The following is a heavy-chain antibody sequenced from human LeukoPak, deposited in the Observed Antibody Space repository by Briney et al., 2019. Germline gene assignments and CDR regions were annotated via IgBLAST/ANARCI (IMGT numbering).Heavy chain of an antibody. CDR1: GYTFINYG. CDR3: ARDHQGSGYGPIDY. Sequence: ASVTVSCTASGYTFINYGIHWVRQAPGQRLEWMGWINAGNGNTKNSQKFQGRVTITRDTSASTAYMELSSLRSEDTGVYYCARDHQGSGYGPIDYWGQGTLVPVSS. D-gene: IGHD3-3*01. J-gene: IGHJ4*02. V-gene: IGHV1-3*01. CDR2: INAGNGNT.